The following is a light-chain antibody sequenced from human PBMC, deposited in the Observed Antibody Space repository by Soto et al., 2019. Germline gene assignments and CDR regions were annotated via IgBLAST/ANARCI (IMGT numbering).Light chain of an antibody. Sequence: QSALTQPRSVSGSPGQSLTISCTGTSSDVGGYDYVSWYQQHPGKAPQLIIYDVSKRPSGVPDRFSGSKSGNTASLTIAGLQAEDEADYYCCSFAGTPYVFGTGTKLTVL. CDR1: SSDVGGYDY. V-gene: IGLV2-11*01. J-gene: IGLJ1*01. CDR3: CSFAGTPYV. CDR2: DVS.